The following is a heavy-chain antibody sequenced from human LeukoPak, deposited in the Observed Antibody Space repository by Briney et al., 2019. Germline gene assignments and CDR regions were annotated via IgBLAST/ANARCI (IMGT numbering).Heavy chain of an antibody. CDR1: GGSISNSTYY. CDR3: ARHEFGGTWGRYYYYMDV. V-gene: IGHV4-39*01. CDR2: IYYSGST. D-gene: IGHD3-10*01. Sequence: KASETLSLTCTVSGGSISNSTYYWGWIRQPPGKGLEWIGSIYYSGSTYYNPSLKSRVTISVDTSKNQFSLKLSSVTAADTAVYYCARHEFGGTWGRYYYYMDVWGKGTTVTISS. J-gene: IGHJ6*03.